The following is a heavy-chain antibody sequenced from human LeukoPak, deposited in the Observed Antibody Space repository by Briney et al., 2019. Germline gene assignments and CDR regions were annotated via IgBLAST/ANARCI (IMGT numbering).Heavy chain of an antibody. CDR2: ISGSGGST. D-gene: IGHD3-22*01. CDR3: AKDYYEEGAFDI. J-gene: IGHJ3*02. CDR1: GFTFRSYA. V-gene: IGHV3-23*01. Sequence: GRSLSLSCAASGFTFRSYAMSWVRQAPGKGLEWVSAISGSGGSTCYADSVKGRFTISRDNSKNTLYLQMNSLRAEDTAVYYCAKDYYEEGAFDIWGQGTMVTVSS.